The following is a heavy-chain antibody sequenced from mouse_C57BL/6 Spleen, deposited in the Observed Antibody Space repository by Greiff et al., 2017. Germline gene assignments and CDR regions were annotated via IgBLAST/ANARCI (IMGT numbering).Heavy chain of an antibody. CDR1: GFTFTDYY. CDR3: ARSQSTMVTTDGGYYAMDY. CDR2: IRHKANGSTS. J-gene: IGHJ4*01. V-gene: IGHV7-3*01. Sequence: EVKLMESGGGLVQPGGSLSLSCAASGFTFTDYYMSWVRQPPGKALEWFGFIRHKANGSTSEYSSTVKGRFTISRDNSQSILYLQMNALRAEDRATYYCARSQSTMVTTDGGYYAMDYWGQGTSVTVSS. D-gene: IGHD2-2*01.